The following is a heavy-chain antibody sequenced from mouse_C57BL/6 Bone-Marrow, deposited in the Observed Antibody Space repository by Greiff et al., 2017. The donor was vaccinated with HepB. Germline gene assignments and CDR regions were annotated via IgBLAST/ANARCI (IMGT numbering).Heavy chain of an antibody. D-gene: IGHD2-2*01. J-gene: IGHJ3*01. Sequence: VQLQQPGAELARPGSSVKLSCKASGYTFTSYWMHWVKQRPIQGLEWIGNIDPSDSETHYNQKFKDKATLTVDKSSSTAYMQLSSLTSEDSAVYYCARLGWLRGHWGQGTLVTVSA. V-gene: IGHV1-52*01. CDR3: ARLGWLRGH. CDR1: GYTFTSYW. CDR2: IDPSDSET.